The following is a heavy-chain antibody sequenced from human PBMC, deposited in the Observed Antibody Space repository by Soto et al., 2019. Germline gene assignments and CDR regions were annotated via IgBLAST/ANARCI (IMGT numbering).Heavy chain of an antibody. CDR1: GGSISSGGYS. D-gene: IGHD3-22*01. Sequence: QLQLQESGSGLVKPSQTLSLTCAVSGGSISSGGYSWSWIRQPPGKGLEWIGYIYHSGSTYYNPSRKRRADLSLDRSKQQFSLTLSSVAAADTAVYYCASSYYDSSGSALRDWGQGTLVTVSS. CDR2: IYHSGST. CDR3: ASSYYDSSGSALRD. J-gene: IGHJ1*01. V-gene: IGHV4-30-2*01.